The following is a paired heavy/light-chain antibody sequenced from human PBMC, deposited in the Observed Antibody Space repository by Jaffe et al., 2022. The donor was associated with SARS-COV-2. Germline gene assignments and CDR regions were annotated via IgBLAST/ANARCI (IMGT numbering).Light chain of an antibody. CDR2: EDN. J-gene: IGLJ2*01. V-gene: IGLV6-57*02. CDR3: QSYDSSNQGVV. CDR1: SGSIASNY. Sequence: NFMLTQPHSVSESPGKTVTISCTGSSGSIASNYVQWYQQRPGSAPTTVIYEDNQRPSGVPDRFSGSIDSSSNSASLTISGLKTEDEADYYCQSYDSSNQGVVFGGGTKLTVL.
Heavy chain of an antibody. D-gene: IGHD3-9*01. CDR2: IYYSGST. CDR1: GGSISSGDYY. V-gene: IGHV4-30-4*01. Sequence: QVQLQESGPGLVKPSQTLSLTCTVSGGSISSGDYYWSWIRQPPGKGLEWIGYIYYSGSTYYNPSLKSRVTISVDTSKNQFSLKLSSVTAADTAVYYCARGGYDILTGYLDYFDYWGQGTLVTVSS. J-gene: IGHJ4*02. CDR3: ARGGYDILTGYLDYFDY.